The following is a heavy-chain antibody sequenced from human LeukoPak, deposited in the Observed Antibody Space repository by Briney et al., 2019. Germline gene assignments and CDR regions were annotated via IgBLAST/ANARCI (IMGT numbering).Heavy chain of an antibody. V-gene: IGHV4-59*08. CDR3: ARQGTHMTAVTTFDY. CDR1: GGSIGTYH. J-gene: IGHJ4*02. D-gene: IGHD4-17*01. Sequence: LETLSLTCTVSGGSIGTYHWSWIRQPPGKGLEWIGYMYYTGSTNYNPSLKSRVTMSLDTSKKQLSLRLSSVTAADTAVYYCARQGTHMTAVTTFDYWGQGTLVTVSS. CDR2: MYYTGST.